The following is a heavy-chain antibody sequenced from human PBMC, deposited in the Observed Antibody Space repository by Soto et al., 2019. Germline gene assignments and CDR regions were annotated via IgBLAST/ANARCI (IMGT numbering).Heavy chain of an antibody. CDR3: ARAGYGDLKFDY. Sequence: SETLSLTCTVSGGSISSGDYYWSWIRQPPGKGLEWIGYIYYSGSTYYNPSLKSRVTISVDTSKNQFALKLSSVTAADTAVYYCARAGYGDLKFDYWGQGTLVTVSS. D-gene: IGHD4-17*01. J-gene: IGHJ4*02. CDR2: IYYSGST. CDR1: GGSISSGDYY. V-gene: IGHV4-30-4*01.